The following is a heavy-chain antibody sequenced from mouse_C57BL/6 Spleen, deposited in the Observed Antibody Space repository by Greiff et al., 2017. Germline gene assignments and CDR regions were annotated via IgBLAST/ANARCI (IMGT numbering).Heavy chain of an antibody. Sequence: VQLVESGPGLVQPSQSLSITCTVSGFSLTSYGVHWVRQSPGKGLEWLGVIWRGGSTDYNAAFMSRLSITKHNSKSQVFFKMNSLQADDTSLYHGAKTAYDYDVDWYFDVWGTGTPLTVSS. CDR3: AKTAYDYDVDWYFDV. V-gene: IGHV2-5*01. CDR2: IWRGGST. CDR1: GFSLTSYG. D-gene: IGHD2-4*01. J-gene: IGHJ1*03.